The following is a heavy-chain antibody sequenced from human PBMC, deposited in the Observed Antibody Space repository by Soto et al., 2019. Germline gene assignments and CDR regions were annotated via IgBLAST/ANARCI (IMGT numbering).Heavy chain of an antibody. CDR3: ARDGGWSYYYYYGMDV. Sequence: PGGSLRLSCAASGFTFSSYSMNWVRQAPGKGLEWVSSISSSSSYIYYADSVKGRFTISRDNAKNSLYLQMNSLRAEDTAVYYCARDGGWSYYYYYGMDVWGQGTTVTV. CDR1: GFTFSSYS. V-gene: IGHV3-21*01. D-gene: IGHD6-19*01. J-gene: IGHJ6*02. CDR2: ISSSSSYI.